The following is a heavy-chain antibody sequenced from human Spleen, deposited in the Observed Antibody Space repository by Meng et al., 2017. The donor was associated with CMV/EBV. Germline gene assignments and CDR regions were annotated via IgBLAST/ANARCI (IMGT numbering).Heavy chain of an antibody. D-gene: IGHD6-6*01. CDR2: TGVTGDT. J-gene: IGHJ2*01. Sequence: GGSLRLSWAACEFTFSTYDMHWVRQAPGKGLEWVSGTGVTGDTFYPGSVKGRFFISREDAWNSVFLQMHSLSAEDTAVYYCVRGPARRRHWYFDLWGRGTLVTVSS. CDR3: VRGPARRRHWYFDL. V-gene: IGHV3-13*01. CDR1: EFTFSTYD.